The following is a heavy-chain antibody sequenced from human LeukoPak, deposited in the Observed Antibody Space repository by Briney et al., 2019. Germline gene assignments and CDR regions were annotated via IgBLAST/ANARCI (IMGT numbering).Heavy chain of an antibody. Sequence: PGGSLRLSCAASGFTFSSYAMHWVRQAPGKGLEWVAFIRYDGSNKYYADSVKGRFTISRDNSKNTLYLQMNSLRAEDTAVYYCAKDRKVNPYYFDYWGQGTLVTVSS. CDR3: AKDRKVNPYYFDY. CDR1: GFTFSSYA. D-gene: IGHD1-14*01. J-gene: IGHJ4*02. V-gene: IGHV3-30*02. CDR2: IRYDGSNK.